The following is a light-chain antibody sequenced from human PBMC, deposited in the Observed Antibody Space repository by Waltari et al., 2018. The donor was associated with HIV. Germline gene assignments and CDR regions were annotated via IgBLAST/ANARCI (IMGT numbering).Light chain of an antibody. CDR2: GAS. CDR3: QQYNNWPPNT. Sequence: VMTQYPATLSVYPGERVTLSCRASQTVSTKLAWYQQKPGQAPRLLIYGASTRAPGLPARFSGSGSGTEFTLTISNLQSEDSAVYYCQQYNNWPPNTFGQGTKLEIK. J-gene: IGKJ2*01. V-gene: IGKV3-15*01. CDR1: QTVSTK.